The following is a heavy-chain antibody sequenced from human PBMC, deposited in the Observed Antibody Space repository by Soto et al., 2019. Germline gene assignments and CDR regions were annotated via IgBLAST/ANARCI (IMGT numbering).Heavy chain of an antibody. J-gene: IGHJ4*02. CDR3: VKDRAYTWSFDF. CDR2: ISYDGSNQ. V-gene: IGHV3-30*18. Sequence: PGGSLRLSCEASGFTFSRDAMHWVRQAPGKGLEWVVFISYDGSNQHYGDSVKGRFTISRDNSKNTLYLQMNSLRVEDTAIYYCVKDRAYTWSFDFWGQGTLVTVSS. D-gene: IGHD3-16*01. CDR1: GFTFSRDA.